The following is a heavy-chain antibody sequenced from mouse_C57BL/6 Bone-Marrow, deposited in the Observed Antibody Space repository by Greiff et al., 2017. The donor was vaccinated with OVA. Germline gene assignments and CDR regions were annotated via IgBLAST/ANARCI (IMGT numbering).Heavy chain of an antibody. V-gene: IGHV5-12*01. D-gene: IGHD1-1*01. CDR2: ISNGGGST. CDR3: ARRPHYYYGSSYEGDY. J-gene: IGHJ4*01. Sequence: EVQLVESGGGLVQPGGSLKLSCAASGFTFSDYYLYWVRQTPEKRLEWVAYISNGGGSTYYPDTVKGRFTISRDNAKNTLYLQMSRLKSEDTAMYYCARRPHYYYGSSYEGDYWGQGTSVTVSS. CDR1: GFTFSDYY.